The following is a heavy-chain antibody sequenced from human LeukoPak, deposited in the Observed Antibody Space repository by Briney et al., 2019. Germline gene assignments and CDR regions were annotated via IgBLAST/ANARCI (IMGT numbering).Heavy chain of an antibody. V-gene: IGHV3-21*01. CDR2: ITTSSSHI. D-gene: IGHD5-12*01. Sequence: GGSLRLSCAASGFTFNRYNMNWVRRTPGKGLEWVSSITTSSSHIFYADSVRGRFTISRDNADNSLYLQMSSLRDEDTAVYYCARDPYSGGYGAYYYYYMDLWGKGTTVTVSS. CDR1: GFTFNRYN. J-gene: IGHJ6*03. CDR3: ARDPYSGGYGAYYYYYMDL.